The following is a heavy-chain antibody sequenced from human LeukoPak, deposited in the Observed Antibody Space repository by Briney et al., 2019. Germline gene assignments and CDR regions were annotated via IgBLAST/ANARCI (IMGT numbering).Heavy chain of an antibody. J-gene: IGHJ4*02. V-gene: IGHV1-46*01. CDR3: ARDGAAAGTFPDY. CDR2: INPSGGST. D-gene: IGHD6-13*01. CDR1: GYTFTSYY. Sequence: GSVKVSCKASGYTFTSYYMHWVRQAPGQGLEWMGIINPSGGSTSYAQKFQGRVTMTRDMSTSTVYMELSSLRSEDTAVYYCARDGAAAGTFPDYWGQGTLVTVSS.